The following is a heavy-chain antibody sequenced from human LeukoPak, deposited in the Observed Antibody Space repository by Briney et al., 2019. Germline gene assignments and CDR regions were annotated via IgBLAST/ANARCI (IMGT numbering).Heavy chain of an antibody. CDR3: AKGARALIAAAGTNNWFDP. D-gene: IGHD6-13*01. Sequence: SETLSLTCAVYGGSFSGSYWSWIRQPPGKGLEWIGEINHSGSTNYNPSLKSRVTISVDTSKNQFSLKLSSVTAADTAVYYCAKGARALIAAAGTNNWFDPWGQGTLVTVSS. J-gene: IGHJ5*02. V-gene: IGHV4-34*01. CDR1: GGSFSGSY. CDR2: INHSGST.